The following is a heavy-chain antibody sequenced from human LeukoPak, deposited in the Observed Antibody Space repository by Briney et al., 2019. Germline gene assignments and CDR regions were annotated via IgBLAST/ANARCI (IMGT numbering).Heavy chain of an antibody. CDR1: GGTFISYA. V-gene: IGHV1-69*05. CDR2: IIPIFGTV. CDR3: ARDAAMVFYYYCMDV. Sequence: SVKVSCKASGGTFISYAISWVRQAPGQGLEWMGGIIPIFGTVNYAQKFQGRVTITTDESTSTAYMELSSLRSEDTAVYYCARDAAMVFYYYCMDVWGKGTTVTVSS. D-gene: IGHD5-18*01. J-gene: IGHJ6*03.